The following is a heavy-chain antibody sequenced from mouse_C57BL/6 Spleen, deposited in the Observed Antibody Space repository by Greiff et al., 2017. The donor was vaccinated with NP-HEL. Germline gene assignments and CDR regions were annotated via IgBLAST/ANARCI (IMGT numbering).Heavy chain of an antibody. CDR1: GYTFTSYW. CDR3: ARGLYRDVDD. D-gene: IGHD1-3*01. V-gene: IGHV1-64*01. J-gene: IGHJ4*01. CDR2: IHPNSGST. Sequence: QVQLKQPGAELVKPGASVKLSCKASGYTFTSYWMHWVKQRPGQGLEWIGMIHPNSGSTNYNEKFKSKATLTVDKSSSTAYMQLSSLTSADSAVYYCARGLYRDVDDWGQGTSVTGSA.